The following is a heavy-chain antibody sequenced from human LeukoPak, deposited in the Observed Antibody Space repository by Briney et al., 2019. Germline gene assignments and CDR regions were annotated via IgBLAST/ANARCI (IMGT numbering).Heavy chain of an antibody. CDR1: GFTFSSYW. V-gene: IGHV3-7*01. Sequence: GGTLRLSCAASGFTFSSYWMSWLRQAPGKGLEWVANIKQDGSEKYYVDSVKGRFTISRDNAKNSLYLQMNSLRAEDTAVYYCSIALVSSSRIDYWGQGTLVTVSS. D-gene: IGHD6-13*01. J-gene: IGHJ4*02. CDR3: SIALVSSSRIDY. CDR2: IKQDGSEK.